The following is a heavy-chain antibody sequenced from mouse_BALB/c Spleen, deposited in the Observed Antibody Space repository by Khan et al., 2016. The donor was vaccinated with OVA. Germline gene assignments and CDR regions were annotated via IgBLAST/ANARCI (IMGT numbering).Heavy chain of an antibody. Sequence: EVELVESGPSLVKPSQTLSLTCSVTGDSITSGYWSWIRKFPGNKLEYMGYMIYSGNTYYNPSLKSRISITRHTSKNQYYLQLNSVTTEDTATYYCARSTYGYAFAYWGQGTLVTVSA. J-gene: IGHJ3*01. CDR1: GDSITSGY. V-gene: IGHV3-8*02. CDR3: ARSTYGYAFAY. D-gene: IGHD2-14*01. CDR2: MIYSGNT.